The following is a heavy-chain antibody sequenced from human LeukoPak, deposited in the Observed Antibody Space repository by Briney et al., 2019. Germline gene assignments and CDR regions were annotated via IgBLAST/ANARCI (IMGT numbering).Heavy chain of an antibody. CDR2: IYSGGST. V-gene: IGHV3-53*01. CDR3: ARGTIIAAAGTDWFDP. Sequence: PGGSRRLSCAASGFTVSSNYMSWVRQAPGKGLEWVSVIYSGGSTYYADSVKGRFTISRDNSKNTLYLQMNSLRAEDTAVYYCARGTIIAAAGTDWFDPWGQGTLVTVSS. D-gene: IGHD6-13*01. CDR1: GFTVSSNY. J-gene: IGHJ5*02.